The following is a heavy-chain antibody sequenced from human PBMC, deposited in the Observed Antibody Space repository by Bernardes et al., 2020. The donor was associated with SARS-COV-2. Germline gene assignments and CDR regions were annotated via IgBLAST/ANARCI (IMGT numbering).Heavy chain of an antibody. J-gene: IGHJ6*02. CDR3: ARRLIAVAGDYYYYYGMDV. Sequence: ASVKVSCKASGYTFTSYGISWVRQAPGQGLEWMGWISAYNGNTNYAQKLQGRVTMTTDTSTSTAYMELRSLRSDDTAVYYCARRLIAVAGDYYYYYGMDVWGQGTTVTVSS. CDR1: GYTFTSYG. V-gene: IGHV1-18*01. D-gene: IGHD6-19*01. CDR2: ISAYNGNT.